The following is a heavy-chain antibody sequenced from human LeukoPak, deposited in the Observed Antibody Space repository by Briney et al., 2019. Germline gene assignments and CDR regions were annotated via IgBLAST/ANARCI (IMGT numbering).Heavy chain of an antibody. CDR2: ISGSGGST. D-gene: IGHD3-22*01. CDR3: ANHEVAPFTKYYYDSSGFGD. CDR1: GFTFSSYA. J-gene: IGHJ4*02. V-gene: IGHV3-23*01. Sequence: GGSLRLSCAASGFTFSSYAMSWVRQAPGKGLEWVSAISGSGGSTYYADSVKGRFTISRDNSKNTLYLQMNSLRAEDTAVYYCANHEVAPFTKYYYDSSGFGDWGQGTLVTVSS.